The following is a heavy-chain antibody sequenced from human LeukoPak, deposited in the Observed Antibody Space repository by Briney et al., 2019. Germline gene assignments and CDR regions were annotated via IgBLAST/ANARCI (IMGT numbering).Heavy chain of an antibody. J-gene: IGHJ4*02. CDR1: GDSLSSDY. D-gene: IGHD5-12*01. V-gene: IGHV4-4*07. CDR3: ARGTIVAPYIDY. CDR2: IYDTGSP. Sequence: SETLSLTCSVSGDSLSSDYWTWIRQPAGRGPEWIGRIYDTGSPNYNPSLRSRVTMPVDTPKRQFSLKLTSVTAADTAVYYCARGTIVAPYIDYWGQGTLVTVSS.